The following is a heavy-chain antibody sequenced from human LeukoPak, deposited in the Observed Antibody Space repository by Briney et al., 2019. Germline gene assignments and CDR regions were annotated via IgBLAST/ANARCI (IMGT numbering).Heavy chain of an antibody. Sequence: PGGSLGLSCAASGITFSSYAMSWVRQAPGKGLEWVSAISGSGGSTYYADSVKGRFTISRDNSKNTLYLQMNSLRAEDTAVYYCAKGWRRDGYNGRFDYWGQGTLVTVSS. CDR2: ISGSGGST. D-gene: IGHD5-24*01. CDR1: GITFSSYA. CDR3: AKGWRRDGYNGRFDY. J-gene: IGHJ4*02. V-gene: IGHV3-23*01.